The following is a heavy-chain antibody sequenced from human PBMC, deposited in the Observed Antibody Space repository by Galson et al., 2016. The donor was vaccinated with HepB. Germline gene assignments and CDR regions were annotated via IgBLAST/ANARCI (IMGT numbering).Heavy chain of an antibody. V-gene: IGHV1-3*01. Sequence: SVKVSCKASGYTFTTYAMYWVRQAPGQRLEWMGWIKAANGDTKYSQKLQGRGTITWDTSANTAYMELSSLRSEDTAGYYCARGHIVATVDYYYYGLDVWGQGTTVTVSS. CDR1: GYTFTTYA. CDR3: ARGHIVATVDYYYYGLDV. D-gene: IGHD5-12*01. J-gene: IGHJ6*02. CDR2: IKAANGDT.